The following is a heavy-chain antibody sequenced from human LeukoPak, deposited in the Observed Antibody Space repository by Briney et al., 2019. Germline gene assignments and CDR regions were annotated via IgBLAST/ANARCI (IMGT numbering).Heavy chain of an antibody. CDR1: GFTFSSYA. Sequence: PGGSLRLSCAATGFTFSSYAMSWVRQAPGKGLEWVSAISGSGGSTYYADSVKGRFTISRDNSKNTLYLQMNSLRAEDTAVYYCVKGRRGDCSGGSCYGYFDYWGQGTLVTVSS. J-gene: IGHJ4*02. D-gene: IGHD2-15*01. V-gene: IGHV3-23*01. CDR2: ISGSGGST. CDR3: VKGRRGDCSGGSCYGYFDY.